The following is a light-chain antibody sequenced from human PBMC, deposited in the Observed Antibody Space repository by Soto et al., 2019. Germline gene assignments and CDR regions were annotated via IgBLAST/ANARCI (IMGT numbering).Light chain of an antibody. CDR3: VLYMGSGIWV. J-gene: IGLJ3*02. V-gene: IGLV8-61*01. CDR1: SGSVSTSFY. Sequence: QTVVTQEPSFSVSPGGTVTLTCGLSSGSVSTSFYPSWYQQTPGQAPRTLIYTTYTRSSGVPDRFSGSILGNKAALTITGDQADDESYYYCVLYMGSGIWVFGGGTKLTVL. CDR2: TTY.